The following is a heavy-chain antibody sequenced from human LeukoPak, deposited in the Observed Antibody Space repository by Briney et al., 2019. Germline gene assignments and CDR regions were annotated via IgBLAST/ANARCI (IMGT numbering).Heavy chain of an antibody. CDR3: TSSTVTPFDY. CDR2: IRSKANSYAT. V-gene: IGHV3-73*01. D-gene: IGHD4-17*01. Sequence: GGSLRLSCEASGFTFSGSAMHWVRQASGQGLEWVGRIRSKANSYATVYAASVKGRFTISRDDPKNTAYLQMNSLKTEDTAVYYCTSSTVTPFDYWGQGTLVTVSS. CDR1: GFTFSGSA. J-gene: IGHJ4*02.